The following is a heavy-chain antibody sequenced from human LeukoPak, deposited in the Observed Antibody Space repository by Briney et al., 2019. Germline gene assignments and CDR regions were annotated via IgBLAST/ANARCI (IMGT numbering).Heavy chain of an antibody. V-gene: IGHV4-34*01. CDR3: ARLQYYYGSGSYSVVYYFDY. D-gene: IGHD3-10*01. Sequence: SETLSLTCAVYGGSFSGYYWSWIRQPPGKGLEWIGEINHSGSTYYNPSLKSRVTISVDTSKNQFSLKLSSVTAAGTAVYYCARLQYYYGSGSYSVVYYFDYWGQGTLVTVSS. J-gene: IGHJ4*02. CDR2: INHSGST. CDR1: GGSFSGYY.